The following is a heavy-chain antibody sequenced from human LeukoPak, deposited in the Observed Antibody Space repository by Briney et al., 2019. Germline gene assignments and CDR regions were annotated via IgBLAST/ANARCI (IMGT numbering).Heavy chain of an antibody. CDR1: GFTFSSYA. Sequence: PGRSLRLSCAASGFTFSSYAMHWVRQAPGKGLEWVAVISYDGSNKYYADSVKGRFTISRDNSKNTLYLQMNSLRAEDTAVYYCAKDQGDVWQWLVPSYYWGQGTLVTVSS. CDR2: ISYDGSNK. D-gene: IGHD6-19*01. J-gene: IGHJ4*02. CDR3: AKDQGDVWQWLVPSYY. V-gene: IGHV3-30-3*01.